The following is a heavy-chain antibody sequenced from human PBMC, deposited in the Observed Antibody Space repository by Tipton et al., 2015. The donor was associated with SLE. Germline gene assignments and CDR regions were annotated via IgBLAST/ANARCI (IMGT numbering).Heavy chain of an antibody. V-gene: IGHV4-59*01. D-gene: IGHD2-15*01. Sequence: TLSLTCTVSRGSITSYYWSWIRQSPGKGLEWIGYIYYSGSTNYNPSLKSRVTISVDTSKNQFSLKLSSVTAADTAVYYCARSVLAYRSGGFEYWGQGTPVTVSS. CDR3: ARSVLAYRSGGFEY. J-gene: IGHJ4*02. CDR1: RGSITSYY. CDR2: IYYSGST.